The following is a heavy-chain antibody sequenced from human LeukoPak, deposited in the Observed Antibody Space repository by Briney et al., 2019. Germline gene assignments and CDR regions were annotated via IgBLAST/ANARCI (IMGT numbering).Heavy chain of an antibody. CDR1: GYTLTELS. J-gene: IGHJ4*02. V-gene: IGHV1-24*01. CDR2: FDPEDGET. D-gene: IGHD6-19*01. CDR3: TTETSGWSVFDY. Sequence: ASVKVSCKVSGYTLTELSMHWVRQAPGKGLEWMGGFDPEDGETIYAQKFQGRVTMTEDTSTDTAYMELSSLRSEDTAVYYCTTETSGWSVFDYWGQGTLVTVSS.